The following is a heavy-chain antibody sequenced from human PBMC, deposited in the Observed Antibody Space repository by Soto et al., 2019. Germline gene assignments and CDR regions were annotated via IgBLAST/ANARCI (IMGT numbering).Heavy chain of an antibody. CDR1: GFTFDVYA. Sequence: EVQLVEPGGGWEQPGRSLRLSCAASGFTFDVYAMHWVRQAPGRGLEWVSGINYNTDSVGYPSSVKGRFTISRDNAKNSLHLQINSLRAEDPAVYCCAKDISLRGWVYLVVEYWGQGTLVTVSP. D-gene: IGHD6-13*01. CDR2: INYNTDSV. V-gene: IGHV3-9*01. CDR3: AKDISLRGWVYLVVEY. J-gene: IGHJ4*02.